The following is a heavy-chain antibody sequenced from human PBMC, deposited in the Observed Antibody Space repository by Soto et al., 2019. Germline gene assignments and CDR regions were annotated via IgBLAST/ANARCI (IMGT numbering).Heavy chain of an antibody. CDR2: VYYSGST. CDR1: GGSISSYY. D-gene: IGHD3-3*01. V-gene: IGHV4-59*01. CDR3: ARSDRGFLEEH. J-gene: IGHJ4*02. Sequence: QVQLQESGPGLVKPSETLSLTCTVSGGSISSYYWSWIRQPPGKGLEWIGYVYYSGSTNYNPSLKSRVTISVDTSKNQFSLKLSSVTAADTVVYYCARSDRGFLEEHWGQGTLVTVSS.